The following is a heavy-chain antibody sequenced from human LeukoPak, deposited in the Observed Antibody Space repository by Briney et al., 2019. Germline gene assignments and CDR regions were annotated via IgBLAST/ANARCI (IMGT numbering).Heavy chain of an antibody. D-gene: IGHD3-9*01. V-gene: IGHV1-46*01. Sequence: ASVKVSCKSSGYTFTAYAMHWVRQAPGQGLEWMGIINPSGGPANYAQKNQGRVTMTRDTSTSTVYMELNSLKSEDTAVYYCARGPPTTMTNRYFGLFDPWGQGTSVTVSS. J-gene: IGHJ5*02. CDR2: INPSGGPA. CDR1: GYTFTAYA. CDR3: ARGPPTTMTNRYFGLFDP.